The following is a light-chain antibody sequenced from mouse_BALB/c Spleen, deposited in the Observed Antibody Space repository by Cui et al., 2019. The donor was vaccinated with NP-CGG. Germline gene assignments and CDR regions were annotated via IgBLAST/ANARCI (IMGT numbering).Light chain of an antibody. CDR3: ALWYSNHWV. J-gene: IGLJ1*01. Sequence: AVVTPESALTTSPGETVTLTCRSSTGAVTTSNYANGVQEKPDHLFTGLIGGTNNRSPGVPARFSGSLIGDKAALTITGAQTDDEAIYFCALWYSNHWVFGGGTKLTVL. CDR1: TGAVTTSNY. CDR2: GTN. V-gene: IGLV1*01.